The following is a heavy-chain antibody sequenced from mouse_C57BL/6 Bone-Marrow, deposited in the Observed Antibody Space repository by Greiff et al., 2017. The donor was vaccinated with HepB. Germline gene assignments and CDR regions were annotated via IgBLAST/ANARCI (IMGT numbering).Heavy chain of an antibody. CDR1: GYTFTSYW. V-gene: IGHV1-69*01. CDR3: ARPGSSYWYFDV. J-gene: IGHJ1*03. CDR2: IDPSDSYT. D-gene: IGHD1-1*01. Sequence: QVHVKQPGAELVMPGASVKLSCKASGYTFTSYWMHWVKQRPGQGLEWIGEIDPSDSYTNYNQKFKGKSTLTVDKSSSTAYMQLSSLTSEDSAVYYCARPGSSYWYFDVWGTGTTVTVSS.